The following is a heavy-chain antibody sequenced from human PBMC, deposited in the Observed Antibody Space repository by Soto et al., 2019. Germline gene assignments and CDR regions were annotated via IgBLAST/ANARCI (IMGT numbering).Heavy chain of an antibody. CDR2: IIPILGIP. D-gene: IGHD2-2*01. J-gene: IGHJ5*02. CDR3: AKEKISTSCCNWFDP. Sequence: SVKVSCKASGYTFTDYYLYWVRQAPGQGLEWMGRIIPILGIPNYAQKFQGRVTIIADKSTSTAYMELNSLRAEDTAVYYCAKEKISTSCCNWFDPWGQGTLVTVSS. V-gene: IGHV1-69*04. CDR1: GYTFTDYY.